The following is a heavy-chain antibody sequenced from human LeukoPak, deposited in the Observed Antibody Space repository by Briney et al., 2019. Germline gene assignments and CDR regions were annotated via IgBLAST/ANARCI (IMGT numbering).Heavy chain of an antibody. Sequence: GSLRLSCAASGFTFSSYSINWVRQAPGKGLEWVSSISSSSSYIYYADSVKGRFTISRDHAKNSLYLQMNSLRAEDTAVYYCARADYDFWSGYFPYYYYGMDVWGQGTTVTVSS. V-gene: IGHV3-21*01. CDR2: ISSSSSYI. J-gene: IGHJ6*02. D-gene: IGHD3-3*01. CDR3: ARADYDFWSGYFPYYYYGMDV. CDR1: GFTFSSYS.